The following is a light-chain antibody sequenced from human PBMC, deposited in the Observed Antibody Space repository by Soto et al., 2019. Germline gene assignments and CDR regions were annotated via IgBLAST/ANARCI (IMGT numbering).Light chain of an antibody. Sequence: EIVLTQSPGTLSLSPGERATLSCRASQSVSSTYLAWYQQKPGQAPRLLIYGASSRATGIPDRFSGSGFGKDFILTISRLEPEDFGVYYFQRYDISPFPFGQGTKLEIK. CDR1: QSVSSTY. J-gene: IGKJ2*01. CDR2: GAS. CDR3: QRYDISPFP. V-gene: IGKV3-20*01.